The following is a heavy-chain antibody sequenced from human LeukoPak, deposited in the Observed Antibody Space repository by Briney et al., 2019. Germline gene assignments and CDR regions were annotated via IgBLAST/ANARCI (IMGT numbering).Heavy chain of an antibody. CDR1: GGTFSSYA. CDR2: IIPILGTA. CDR3: AGPRTVTTLAPLGY. Sequence: ALVKVSCKASGGTFSSYAISWVRQAPGQGLEWMGGIIPILGTANYAQKFQGRVTITADKSTSTAYMELSSLRSEDTAVYYCAGPRTVTTLAPLGYWGQGTLVTVSS. J-gene: IGHJ4*02. V-gene: IGHV1-69*06. D-gene: IGHD4-17*01.